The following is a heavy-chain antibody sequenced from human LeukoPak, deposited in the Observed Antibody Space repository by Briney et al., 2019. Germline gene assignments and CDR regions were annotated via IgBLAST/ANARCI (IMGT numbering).Heavy chain of an antibody. V-gene: IGHV4-34*01. CDR2: INHSGST. D-gene: IGHD3-10*01. CDR1: GGSFSGYY. Sequence: PSETLSLTCAVYGGSFSGYYWSWIRQPPGKGLEWIGEINHSGSTNYNPSLKSRVTISVDTSKNQFSLKPSSVTAADTAVYYCARTIRSYYPTKDAFDIWGQGTMVTVSS. J-gene: IGHJ3*02. CDR3: ARTIRSYYPTKDAFDI.